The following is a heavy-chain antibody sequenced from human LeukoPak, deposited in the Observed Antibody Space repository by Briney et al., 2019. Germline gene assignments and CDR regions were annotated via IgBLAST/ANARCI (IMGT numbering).Heavy chain of an antibody. CDR3: AKDPGGVGAYYFDY. CDR1: GFTFSSYG. D-gene: IGHD2-15*01. Sequence: PGRSLRLSCAASGFTFSSYGMHWVRQAPGKGLEWVAVISYDGSNKYYADSVKGRFTISRDNSKNTLYLQMNSLRAEDTAVYYCAKDPGGVGAYYFDYWGQGTLVTVSS. V-gene: IGHV3-30*18. CDR2: ISYDGSNK. J-gene: IGHJ4*02.